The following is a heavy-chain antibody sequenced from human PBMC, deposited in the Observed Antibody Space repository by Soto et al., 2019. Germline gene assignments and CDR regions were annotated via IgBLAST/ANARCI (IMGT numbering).Heavy chain of an antibody. CDR3: ARDPIRFLEWLLPRYYYYYGMDV. D-gene: IGHD3-3*01. CDR1: GYTFTSYG. V-gene: IGHV1-18*01. CDR2: ISAYNGNT. Sequence: ASVKVSCKASGYTFTSYGISWVRQAPGQGLEWMGWISAYNGNTNYAQKLQGRVTMTTDTSTSTAYMELRSLRSDDTAAYYCARDPIRFLEWLLPRYYYYYGMDVWGQGTTVTVSS. J-gene: IGHJ6*02.